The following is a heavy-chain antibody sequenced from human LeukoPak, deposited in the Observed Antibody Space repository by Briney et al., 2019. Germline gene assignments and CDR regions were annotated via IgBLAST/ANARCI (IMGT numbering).Heavy chain of an antibody. CDR1: GFTFSRYW. J-gene: IGHJ4*02. CDR3: AREQGYYSVPGY. V-gene: IGHV3-74*01. CDR2: IRSDGSST. D-gene: IGHD3-22*01. Sequence: PGGSLRLSCAASGFTFSRYWMHWVRQAPGKGPVWVSRIRSDGSSTDYADSVKGRFTISRDNAKNTLYLQMNSLRAKGTAVYYCAREQGYYSVPGYWGQGTQVTVSS.